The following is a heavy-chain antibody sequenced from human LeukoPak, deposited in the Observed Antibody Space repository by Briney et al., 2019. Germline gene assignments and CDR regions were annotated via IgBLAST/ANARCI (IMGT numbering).Heavy chain of an antibody. V-gene: IGHV4-39*07. J-gene: IGHJ4*02. CDR3: ARAVGYYFDNSGPSKTFDY. Sequence: PSETLSLTCTVSGGSFRSSSHYWGWIRQPPGEGLEWIGIIYHSGTTYYNASLKSRVTISIDTSKNQFSLKLTSVTAADTAVYYCARAVGYYFDNSGPSKTFDYWGQGTLVTVSS. D-gene: IGHD3-22*01. CDR2: IYHSGTT. CDR1: GGSFRSSSHY.